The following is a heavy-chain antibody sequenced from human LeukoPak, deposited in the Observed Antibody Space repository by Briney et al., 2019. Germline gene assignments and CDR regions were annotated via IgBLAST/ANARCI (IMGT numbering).Heavy chain of an antibody. CDR3: AKDMNGYNEFDY. V-gene: IGHV3-48*04. D-gene: IGHD5-24*01. J-gene: IGHJ4*02. CDR2: ISSSSSTI. CDR1: GFTFSSCS. Sequence: PGGSLRLSCAASGFTFSSCSMNWVRHAPGKGLEWVSYISSSSSTIYYADSVKGRFTISRDNAKNSLYLQMNSLRAEDTALYYCAKDMNGYNEFDYWGQGTLVTVSS.